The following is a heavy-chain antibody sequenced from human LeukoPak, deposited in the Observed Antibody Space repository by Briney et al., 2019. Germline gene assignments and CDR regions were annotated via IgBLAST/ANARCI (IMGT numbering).Heavy chain of an antibody. CDR3: ASGGTSPNWFDP. CDR2: INHSGST. CDR1: GGSISNNY. D-gene: IGHD2-2*01. Sequence: PSETLSLTCTVSGGSISNNYWSWIRQPPGKGLEWIGEINHSGSTNYNPSLKSRVTISVDTSKNQFSLKLSSVTAADTAVYYCASGGTSPNWFDPWGQGTLVTVSS. V-gene: IGHV4-34*01. J-gene: IGHJ5*02.